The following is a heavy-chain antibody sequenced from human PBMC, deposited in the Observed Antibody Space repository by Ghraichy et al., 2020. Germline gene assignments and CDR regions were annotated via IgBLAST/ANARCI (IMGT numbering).Heavy chain of an antibody. V-gene: IGHV3-7*01. D-gene: IGHD3-22*01. CDR2: IKQDGSEK. Sequence: LSLTCVASGFIFTSYWMSWVRQSPGKGLEWVASIKQDGSEKYYLDSVKGRFTISRDNAKNSLYLQMNRLRAEDTAVYYCAREPQSPYYYDTSAYVDYWGQGTLVTVSS. J-gene: IGHJ4*02. CDR1: GFIFTSYW. CDR3: AREPQSPYYYDTSAYVDY.